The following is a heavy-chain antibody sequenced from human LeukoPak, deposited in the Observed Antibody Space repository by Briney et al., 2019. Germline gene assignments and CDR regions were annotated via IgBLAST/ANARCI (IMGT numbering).Heavy chain of an antibody. CDR1: GDSITTNSYW. Sequence: PSETLSLTCRISGDSITTNSYWWGWIRQSPGKGLEWIGSIYSSGNSYYNPSLKSRATISPDTSKNQYSLRLTSVTAADTAVYYCARQGIWDLQIGDWFYHWGQGILVTVSS. J-gene: IGHJ5*02. D-gene: IGHD3-16*01. V-gene: IGHV4-39*01. CDR3: ARQGIWDLQIGDWFYH. CDR2: IYSSGNS.